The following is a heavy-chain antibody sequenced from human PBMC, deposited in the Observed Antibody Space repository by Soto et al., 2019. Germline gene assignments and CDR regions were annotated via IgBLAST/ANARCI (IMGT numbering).Heavy chain of an antibody. J-gene: IGHJ1*01. V-gene: IGHV1-18*01. CDR2: ISAYNGNT. D-gene: IGHD2-15*01. CDR3: ASIMRQAASEYFQH. Sequence: ASVKVSCKASGYTFTSYGISWVRQAPGQGLEWMGWISAYNGNTNYAQKLQGRVTMTTDTSTSTAYMELRSLRSDDTAVYYCASIMRQAASEYFQHWGQGTLVTVSS. CDR1: GYTFTSYG.